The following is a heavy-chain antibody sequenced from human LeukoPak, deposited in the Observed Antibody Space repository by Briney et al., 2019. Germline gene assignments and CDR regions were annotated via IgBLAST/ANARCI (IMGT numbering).Heavy chain of an antibody. V-gene: IGHV1-2*02. CDR2: INPNSGGT. J-gene: IGHJ4*02. CDR3: ARVEGRSIFGVVDY. CDR1: GYTFTGYY. D-gene: IGHD3-3*01. Sequence: ASVKVSCKASGYTFTGYYMHWVRQAPGQGLEWMGWINPNSGGTNYAQKFQGRVTMTRDTSISTAYMELSRLRSDDTAVYFCARVEGRSIFGVVDYWGQGTLVTVSS.